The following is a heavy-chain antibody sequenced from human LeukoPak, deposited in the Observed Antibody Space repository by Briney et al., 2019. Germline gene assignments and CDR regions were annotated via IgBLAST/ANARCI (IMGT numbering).Heavy chain of an antibody. CDR1: GFTFSSYS. CDR3: ARALQHYDFWSGYYSPHAFDY. D-gene: IGHD3-3*01. CDR2: ISSSGSTI. V-gene: IGHV3-48*04. J-gene: IGHJ4*02. Sequence: GGSLRLSCAAPGFTFSSYSMNWVRQAPGKGLEWVSYISSSGSTIYYADSVKGRFTISRDNAKNSLYLQMNSLRAEDTAVYYCARALQHYDFWSGYYSPHAFDYWGQGTLVTVSS.